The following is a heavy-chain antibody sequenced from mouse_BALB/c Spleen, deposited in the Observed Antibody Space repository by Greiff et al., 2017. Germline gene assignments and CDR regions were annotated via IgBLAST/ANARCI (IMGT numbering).Heavy chain of an antibody. V-gene: IGHV5-9-4*01. D-gene: IGHD1-1*01. CDR1: GFTFSSYA. Sequence: EVQRVESGGGLVKPGGSLKLSCAASGFTFSSYAMSWVRRSPEKRLEWVAEISSGGSYTYYPDTVTGRFTISRDNAKNTLYLEMSSLRSEDTAMYYCARPHYYGSSFPWFAYWGQGTLVTVSA. J-gene: IGHJ3*01. CDR2: ISSGGSYT. CDR3: ARPHYYGSSFPWFAY.